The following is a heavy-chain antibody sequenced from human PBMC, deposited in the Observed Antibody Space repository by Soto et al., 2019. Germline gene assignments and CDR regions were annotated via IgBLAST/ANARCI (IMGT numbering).Heavy chain of an antibody. J-gene: IGHJ6*03. D-gene: IGHD2-2*01. Sequence: GGSLRLSCAASGFTFSDYYMSWIRQAPGKGLEWVSYISSSGSTIYYADSVKGRFTISRDNAKNSLYLQMNSLRAEDTAVYYCARVRRYCSSTSCYGVDYYYYMDVWGKGTTVTVSS. CDR1: GFTFSDYY. CDR3: ARVRRYCSSTSCYGVDYYYYMDV. CDR2: ISSSGSTI. V-gene: IGHV3-11*01.